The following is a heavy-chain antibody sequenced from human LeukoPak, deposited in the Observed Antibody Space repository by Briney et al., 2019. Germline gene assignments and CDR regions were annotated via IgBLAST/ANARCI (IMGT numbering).Heavy chain of an antibody. CDR2: INSDGSIT. D-gene: IGHD3-10*01. CDR3: ARDSGYFDY. J-gene: IGHJ4*02. CDR1: GFTFSSYA. Sequence: PGGSLRLSCAASGFTFSSYAMHWVRQAPGKGLVWVSRINSDGSITTYADSVRGRFTISRDNAKSTLYLEMNSLRAEDTAVYYCARDSGYFDYWGQGTLVTVSS. V-gene: IGHV3-74*01.